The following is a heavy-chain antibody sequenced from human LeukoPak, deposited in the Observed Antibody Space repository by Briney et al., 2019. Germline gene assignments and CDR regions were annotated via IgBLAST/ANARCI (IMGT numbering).Heavy chain of an antibody. V-gene: IGHV3-74*01. CDR2: INSDGSIT. CDR3: ARDAVDTANAV. CDR1: GFTFTTYW. J-gene: IGHJ6*02. D-gene: IGHD5-18*01. Sequence: GGSLRLSCAASGFTFTTYWMHWVRQALGKGLVWVSHINSDGSITSYADSVKGRFTISRDNAKNTLYLQMNSLSAEDTAVYYCARDAVDTANAVWGQGTTVTVSS.